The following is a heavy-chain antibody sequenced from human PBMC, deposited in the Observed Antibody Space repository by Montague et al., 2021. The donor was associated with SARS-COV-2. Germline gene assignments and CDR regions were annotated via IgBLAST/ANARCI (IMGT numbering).Heavy chain of an antibody. CDR2: ISFDGRSQ. J-gene: IGHJ6*02. D-gene: IGHD3-9*01. CDR3: ARDGKYYDTLIGYFSPRNYYYFYGMDV. Sequence: SLGLSCAASGFTFSSYAIHWVRQAPGKGLEWVALISFDGRSQYYXDSXKGRFTISRDNSKSTLYLQMNSLRAADTAVYYCARDGKYYDTLIGYFSPRNYYYFYGMDVWGQGTTVTVSS. CDR1: GFTFSSYA. V-gene: IGHV3-30*04.